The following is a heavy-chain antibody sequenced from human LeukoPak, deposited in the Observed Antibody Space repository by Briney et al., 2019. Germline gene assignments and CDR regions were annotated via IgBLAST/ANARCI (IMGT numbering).Heavy chain of an antibody. CDR2: IDHTGFT. Sequence: SETLSLTCAVSSGPFSAYYWIWIRQPPGKGLEWIGEIDHTGFTNYNPSLKSRITMSVDTSKKQFSLELTSVTAADTALYYCAREMSWSRGAFDIWGQGTMVTVSS. D-gene: IGHD6-13*01. J-gene: IGHJ3*02. CDR1: SGPFSAYY. CDR3: AREMSWSRGAFDI. V-gene: IGHV4-34*01.